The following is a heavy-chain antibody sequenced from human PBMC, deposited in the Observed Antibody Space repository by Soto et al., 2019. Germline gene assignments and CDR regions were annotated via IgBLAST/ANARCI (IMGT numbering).Heavy chain of an antibody. V-gene: IGHV1-18*01. CDR3: ARDQPTGNYYGSGSYPY. CDR2: ISAYNGNT. CDR1: GYTFTSYG. D-gene: IGHD3-10*01. J-gene: IGHJ4*02. Sequence: ASVKVSCKASGYTFTSYGISWVRQAPGQGLEWMGWISAYNGNTNYAQKLQGRVTMTTDTSTSTAYMELGSLRSDDTAVYYCARDQPTGNYYGSGSYPYWGQGTLVTVSS.